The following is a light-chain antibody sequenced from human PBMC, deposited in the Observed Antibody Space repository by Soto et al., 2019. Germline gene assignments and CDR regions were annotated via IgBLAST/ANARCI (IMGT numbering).Light chain of an antibody. J-gene: IGKJ4*01. V-gene: IGKV3-15*01. CDR3: QQYNNWPPLT. Sequence: EIVMTQSPATLSVSPGERATLSCRASQCVSSNLAWYQQKPGQAPRLLIYGASTRATGIPARFSGSGSGTEFTLTISSLQSEDFAVYYCQQYNNWPPLTFGGGTKAEIK. CDR2: GAS. CDR1: QCVSSN.